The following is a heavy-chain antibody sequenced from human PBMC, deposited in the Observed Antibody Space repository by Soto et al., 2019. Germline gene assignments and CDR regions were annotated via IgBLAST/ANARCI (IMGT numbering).Heavy chain of an antibody. CDR3: ASSSAVVAFGI. V-gene: IGHV1-8*01. J-gene: IGHJ3*02. D-gene: IGHD2-21*01. CDR2: MNPNRGNT. CDR1: GYTFTCYD. Sequence: AAVKVSCKASGYTFTCYDINWVRPATGQGLEWMGWMNPNRGNTGYAQKFQASATMTSNTSISLHNMELSPLSSADTSLYSCASSSAVVAFGIWGQGTMVTVSS.